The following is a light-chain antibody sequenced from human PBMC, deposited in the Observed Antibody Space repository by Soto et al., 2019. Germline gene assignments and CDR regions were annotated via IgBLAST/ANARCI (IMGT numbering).Light chain of an antibody. V-gene: IGLV1-40*01. CDR2: GNS. CDR1: SCNIGAGYD. CDR3: QSYDSSLSGFYV. J-gene: IGLJ1*01. Sequence: QSVLTQPPSVSGAPGQRVTISCTGSSCNIGAGYDVHWYQQLPGTAPKLLIYGNSNRPSGVPDRFSGSKSGTSASLAITGLQAEDEDDYHCQSYDSSLSGFYVFGNGTKVTV.